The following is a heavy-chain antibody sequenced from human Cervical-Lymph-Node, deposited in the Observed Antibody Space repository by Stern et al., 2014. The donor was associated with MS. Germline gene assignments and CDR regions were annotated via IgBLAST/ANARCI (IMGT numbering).Heavy chain of an antibody. V-gene: IGHV4-59*01. J-gene: IGHJ4*02. CDR2: IHSSGST. D-gene: IGHD5-24*01. CDR3: ARGAETATPWDF. CDR1: GDSIRSYY. Sequence: QVQLQESGPGLVKPSETLSLTCSVSGDSIRSYYWSWIRQPPGKGLEWIGYIHSSGSTNYKSYLKSRVTISVDTSKNQFSLNLNSVTAADTAVYYCARGAETATPWDFWGQGTLVTVSS.